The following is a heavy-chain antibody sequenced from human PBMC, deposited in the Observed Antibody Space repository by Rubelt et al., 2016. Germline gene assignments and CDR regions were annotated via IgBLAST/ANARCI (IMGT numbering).Heavy chain of an antibody. CDR1: GGSISSYY. V-gene: IGHV4-59*01. CDR2: IYFTGTT. CDR3: ARSTAHSDFDY. D-gene: IGHD2-8*02. Sequence: QVQLQESGPGLVKPSETLSLSCTVSGGSISSYYWSWVRQPPGKGLEWFGYIYFTGTTNYNPSLKSRVAMSVDTSENQFTLKLSSVTAADTAVYYCARSTAHSDFDYWGQGTLVTVST. J-gene: IGHJ4*02.